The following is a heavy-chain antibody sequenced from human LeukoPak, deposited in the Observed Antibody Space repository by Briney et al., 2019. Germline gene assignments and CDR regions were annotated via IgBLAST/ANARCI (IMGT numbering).Heavy chain of an antibody. CDR1: GHTFTSYY. CDR2: INPSGGST. J-gene: IGHJ4*02. CDR3: AGSSGWYRPFDY. D-gene: IGHD6-19*01. V-gene: IGHV1-46*01. Sequence: ASVKVSCKASGHTFTSYYMHWVRQAPGQGLEWMGIINPSGGSTSYAQKFQGRVTMTRDTSTSTVYMELSSLRSEDTAVYYCAGSSGWYRPFDYWGQGTLVTVSS.